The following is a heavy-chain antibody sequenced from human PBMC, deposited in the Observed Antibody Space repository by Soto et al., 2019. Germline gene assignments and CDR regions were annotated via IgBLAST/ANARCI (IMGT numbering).Heavy chain of an antibody. Sequence: GGSLRLSCAASGFTFSSYGMHWVRQAPGKGLEWVAVIWYDGSNKYYADSVKGRFTISRDNSKNTLYLQMNSLRAEDTAVYYCARPDCSSTSCYAHDAFDIWGQGTMVTVSS. D-gene: IGHD2-2*01. CDR3: ARPDCSSTSCYAHDAFDI. CDR2: IWYDGSNK. J-gene: IGHJ3*02. V-gene: IGHV3-33*01. CDR1: GFTFSSYG.